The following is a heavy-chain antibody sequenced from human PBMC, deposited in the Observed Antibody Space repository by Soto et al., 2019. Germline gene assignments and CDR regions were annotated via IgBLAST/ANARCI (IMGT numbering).Heavy chain of an antibody. Sequence: ASVKVSCKASGYTFTGYCMHWVRQAPGQGLEWMGWINPNSGGTNYAQKFQGRVTMTRDTSISTAYMELSRLRSDDTAVYYCARDVLLPGYYYGMDVWGQGTTVTVSS. V-gene: IGHV1-2*02. CDR3: ARDVLLPGYYYGMDV. D-gene: IGHD2-15*01. CDR1: GYTFTGYC. CDR2: INPNSGGT. J-gene: IGHJ6*02.